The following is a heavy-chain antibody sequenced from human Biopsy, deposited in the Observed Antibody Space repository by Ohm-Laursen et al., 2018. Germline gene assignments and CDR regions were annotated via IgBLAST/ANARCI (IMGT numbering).Heavy chain of an antibody. Sequence: TLSLTCTVSGGSISSSTTYYWAWLRQPPGKGLEWIGSIYNTESTFYNPSLKSRVTISVDTSTNQFPLKVPSVTAADTALYFCARHPTGFWFDPWGHGTLVTVSS. CDR1: GGSISSSTTYY. J-gene: IGHJ5*02. CDR2: IYNTEST. V-gene: IGHV4-39*01. CDR3: ARHPTGFWFDP. D-gene: IGHD3-10*01.